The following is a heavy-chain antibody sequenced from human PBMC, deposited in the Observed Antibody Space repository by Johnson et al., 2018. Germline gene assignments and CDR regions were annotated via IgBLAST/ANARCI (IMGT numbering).Heavy chain of an antibody. CDR3: ARPYCSGGSCYRDAFDI. Sequence: QVRLVESGAEVKKPGSSVKVSCKASGGTFSSYAISWVRQAPGQGLEWMGGIIPIFGTANYAQQFQGRVTITADESTSTAYMELRSLRPEDTAVYYCARPYCSGGSCYRDAFDIWGQGTMVTVSS. J-gene: IGHJ3*02. CDR1: GGTFSSYA. D-gene: IGHD2-15*01. CDR2: IIPIFGTA. V-gene: IGHV1-69*01.